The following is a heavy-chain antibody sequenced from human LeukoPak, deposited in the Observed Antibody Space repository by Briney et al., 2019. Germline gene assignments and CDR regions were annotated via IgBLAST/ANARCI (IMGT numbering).Heavy chain of an antibody. J-gene: IGHJ5*02. D-gene: IGHD6-6*01. V-gene: IGHV4-4*09. CDR2: IYTSGST. CDR3: ARRRFPIAARPVDGWFDP. Sequence: PSETLSLTCTVSGGSISSYYWSWIRQPPGKGLEWIGYIYTSGSTNYNPSLKSRVTISVDTSKNQFSLKLSSVTAADTAVYYCARRRFPIAARPVDGWFDPWGQGTLVTVSS. CDR1: GGSISSYY.